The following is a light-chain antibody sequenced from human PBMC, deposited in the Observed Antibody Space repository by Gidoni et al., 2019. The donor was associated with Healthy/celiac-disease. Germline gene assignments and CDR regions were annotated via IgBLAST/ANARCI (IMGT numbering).Light chain of an antibody. V-gene: IGKV1-33*01. CDR2: DAS. CDR1: QDITNY. J-gene: IGKJ1*01. Sequence: DIQMTQSPSSLSASVGDRVTITCQASQDITNYLNWYQQKPGKAPKLLVYDASNLETGVPSRFSGSESRTDFAFTISSLQPEDIATYYCQQYDNLPPSWTFGQGTKLEIK. CDR3: QQYDNLPPSWT.